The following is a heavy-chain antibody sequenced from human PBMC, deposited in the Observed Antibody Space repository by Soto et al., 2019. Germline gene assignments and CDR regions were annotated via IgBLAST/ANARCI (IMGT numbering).Heavy chain of an antibody. D-gene: IGHD3-10*01. J-gene: IGHJ4*02. Sequence: PGESLKISCNTSGYVFTNYWIGWVRQMPGKGLEWMGIIYPGDSDTRYSPSFQGQVTISADKSISTAYLQWSSLKASDTAMYYCARPSLSGSNYKWVYWGQGTLVTVSS. CDR2: IYPGDSDT. CDR3: ARPSLSGSNYKWVY. V-gene: IGHV5-51*01. CDR1: GYVFTNYW.